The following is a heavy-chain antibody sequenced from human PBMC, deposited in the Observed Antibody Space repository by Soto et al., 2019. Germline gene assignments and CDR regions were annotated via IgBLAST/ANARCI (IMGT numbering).Heavy chain of an antibody. Sequence: KQSQTLSLTCAVYGGSFSGYYWSWIRQPPGKGLEWIGEINHSGSTNYNPSLKSRVTISVDTSKNQFSLKLSSVTAADTAVYYCASVYGSGSYYFDYWGQGTLVTVSS. CDR2: INHSGST. CDR1: GGSFSGYY. V-gene: IGHV4-34*01. D-gene: IGHD3-10*01. CDR3: ASVYGSGSYYFDY. J-gene: IGHJ4*02.